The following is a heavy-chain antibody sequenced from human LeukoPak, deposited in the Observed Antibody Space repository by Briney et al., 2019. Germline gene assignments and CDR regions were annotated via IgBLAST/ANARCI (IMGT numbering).Heavy chain of an antibody. CDR1: GYSFTSYW. Sequence: GESLKISCKGSGYSFTSYWIGWVRQMPGKGLEGMGIIYPGDSDTRYSPSFQGQVTISADKSISTAYLQWSSLKASDTAMYYCARPGGYSGYDYYFDYWGQGTLVTVSS. D-gene: IGHD5-12*01. V-gene: IGHV5-51*01. J-gene: IGHJ4*02. CDR3: ARPGGYSGYDYYFDY. CDR2: IYPGDSDT.